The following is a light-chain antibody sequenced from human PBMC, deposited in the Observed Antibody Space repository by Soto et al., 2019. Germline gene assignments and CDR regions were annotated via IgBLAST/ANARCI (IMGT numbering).Light chain of an antibody. CDR2: DAS. V-gene: IGKV3-11*01. CDR3: QQRSNWPS. Sequence: EIVLTQSPATLSLSPVERATLSCRASQSVSSYLAWYQQKPGQAPRLLIYDASNRATGIPARFSGSGSGTDLTLTISSLEPEDFAVYYCQQRSNWPSFGPGTKVDIK. J-gene: IGKJ3*01. CDR1: QSVSSY.